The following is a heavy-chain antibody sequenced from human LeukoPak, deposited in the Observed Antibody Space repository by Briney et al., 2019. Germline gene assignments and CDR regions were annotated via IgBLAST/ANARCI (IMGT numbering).Heavy chain of an antibody. CDR1: GFTFSSYS. D-gene: IGHD6-13*01. Sequence: GGSLRLSCAASGFTFSSYSMNWVRQAPGKGLEWVSSISSSSDYIYYADSVEGRFTISRDNAKNSLYLQMNSLRAEDTAVYYCASWTTGGIAAAGPFDYWGQGTLVTVSS. V-gene: IGHV3-21*01. CDR3: ASWTTGGIAAAGPFDY. CDR2: ISSSSDYI. J-gene: IGHJ4*02.